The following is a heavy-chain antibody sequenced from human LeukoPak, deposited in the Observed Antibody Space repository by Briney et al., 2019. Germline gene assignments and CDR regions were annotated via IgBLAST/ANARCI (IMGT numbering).Heavy chain of an antibody. CDR2: IYYSGST. CDR3: ATGLERREGWFDP. V-gene: IGHV4-39*01. D-gene: IGHD1-1*01. CDR1: GGSISSSSYY. J-gene: IGHJ5*02. Sequence: SETLSLTXTVSGGSISSSSYYWGWIRQPPGKGLEWIGSIYYSGSTYYNPSLKSRVTISVDTSKNQFSLKLSSVTAADTAVYYCATGLERREGWFDPWGQGTLVTVSS.